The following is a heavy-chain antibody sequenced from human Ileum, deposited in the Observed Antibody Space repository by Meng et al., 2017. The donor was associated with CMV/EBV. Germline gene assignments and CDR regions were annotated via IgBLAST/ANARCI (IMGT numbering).Heavy chain of an antibody. J-gene: IGHJ5*02. V-gene: IGHV3-49*04. CDR3: TRVPGSNWFGP. CDR2: IRSKAYGGKT. D-gene: IGHD3-10*01. CDR1: GFSFGDYT. Sequence: GESLKISCTASGFSFGDYTMSWVRQAPGKGLQWVGYIRSKAYGGKTEYAASVQGRFTIARDDSEGIVYLQMNSLKTEDTAVYYCTRVPGSNWFGPWGQGTLVTVSS.